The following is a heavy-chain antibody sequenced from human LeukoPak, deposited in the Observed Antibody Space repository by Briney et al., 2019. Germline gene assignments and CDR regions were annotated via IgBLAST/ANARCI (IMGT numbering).Heavy chain of an antibody. V-gene: IGHV3-21*01. CDR2: ISSSSSYI. J-gene: IGHJ3*02. CDR1: GFTFSSYS. Sequence: GGSLRLSCAASGFTFSSYSMNWVRQAPGKGLEWVSSISSSSSYICYADSVKGRFTISRDNAKNSLYLQMNSLRAEDTAVYYRAREGAYCGGDCFYDAFDIWGQGTMVTVSS. D-gene: IGHD2-21*02. CDR3: AREGAYCGGDCFYDAFDI.